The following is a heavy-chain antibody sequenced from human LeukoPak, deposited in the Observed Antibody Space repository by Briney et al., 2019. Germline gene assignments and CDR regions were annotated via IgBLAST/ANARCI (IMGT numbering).Heavy chain of an antibody. CDR3: GKDRYGSGSYGYFDY. CDR2: ISDSGGST. D-gene: IGHD3-10*01. Sequence: GGSLRLSCAASGFTFSRYAMSWVRQAPGKGLEWVSSISDSGGSTYYGDSVKGRFTISRDNSKKTLYLQMNSLRAEDTAVYYCGKDRYGSGSYGYFDYWGQGTLVTVSS. CDR1: GFTFSRYA. V-gene: IGHV3-23*01. J-gene: IGHJ4*02.